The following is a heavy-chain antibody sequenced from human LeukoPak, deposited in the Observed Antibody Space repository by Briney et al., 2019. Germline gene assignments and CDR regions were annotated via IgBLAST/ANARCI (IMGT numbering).Heavy chain of an antibody. Sequence: GGSLRLSCAASGFTFNNFAMSWVRQAPGKGLEWVSATSGSGGSTYYADSVRGRFTISRDNSKNTLYLQMNSLRADDTALYYCAKRGSYDFWSGYYYDYWGRGTPVTVSS. D-gene: IGHD3-3*01. CDR1: GFTFNNFA. V-gene: IGHV3-23*01. J-gene: IGHJ4*02. CDR2: TSGSGGST. CDR3: AKRGSYDFWSGYYYDY.